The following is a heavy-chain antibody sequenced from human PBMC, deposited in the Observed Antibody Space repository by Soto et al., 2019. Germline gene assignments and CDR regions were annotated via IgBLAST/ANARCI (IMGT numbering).Heavy chain of an antibody. CDR2: IVPIRRTA. J-gene: IGHJ4*02. Sequence: LVKVSCKASGGTFSSYRINWLRQAPGQGLEWAGGIVPIRRTADYAQTFQGRVSITADESARTSYMELRSLRSQDTAVYYCVRDSGAKLSSSWGQGTLVTVSS. V-gene: IGHV1-69*13. CDR3: VRDSGAKLSSS. D-gene: IGHD6-13*01. CDR1: GGTFSSYR.